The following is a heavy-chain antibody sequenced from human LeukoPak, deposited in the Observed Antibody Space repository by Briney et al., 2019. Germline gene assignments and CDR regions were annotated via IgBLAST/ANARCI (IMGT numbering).Heavy chain of an antibody. CDR1: GGSFSGYY. V-gene: IGHV4-34*01. D-gene: IGHD3-10*01. CDR3: ARHGLWFGELLSWFDP. Sequence: SETLSLTCAVYGGSFSGYYWSWIRQPPGKGLEWIGEINHSGSTNYNPSLKSRVTISVDTSKNQFSLKLSSVTAADTAVYYCARHGLWFGELLSWFDPWGQGALVTVSS. CDR2: INHSGST. J-gene: IGHJ5*02.